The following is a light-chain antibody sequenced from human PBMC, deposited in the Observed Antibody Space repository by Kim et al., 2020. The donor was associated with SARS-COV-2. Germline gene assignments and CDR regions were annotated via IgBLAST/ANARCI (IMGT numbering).Light chain of an antibody. J-gene: IGLJ1*01. Sequence: QSALTQPPSASGAPGQPVTISCTGTSSDVGGYNYVSWYQQHPGKAPRLLIFDVTKRPSGVPDRFSGSKSGNTASLTVSRLQAEDEADYYCSSYAGSDSYIFGSGTKVTVL. CDR3: SSYAGSDSYI. CDR2: DVT. CDR1: SSDVGGYNY. V-gene: IGLV2-8*01.